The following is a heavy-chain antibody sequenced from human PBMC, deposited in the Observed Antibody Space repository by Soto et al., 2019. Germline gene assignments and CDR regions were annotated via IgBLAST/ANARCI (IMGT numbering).Heavy chain of an antibody. D-gene: IGHD2-2*01. J-gene: IGHJ4*02. CDR1: GYTFTSYD. V-gene: IGHV1-8*01. CDR2: MNPNSGNT. Sequence: GASVKVSCKASGYTFTSYDINWVRQATGQGLEWMGWMNPNSGNTGYAQKFQGRVTMTRNTSISTAYMELSSLRSEDTAVYYCARGVSPRYCSSTSCYFPDLTGTSPGYWGQGTLVTVSS. CDR3: ARGVSPRYCSSTSCYFPDLTGTSPGY.